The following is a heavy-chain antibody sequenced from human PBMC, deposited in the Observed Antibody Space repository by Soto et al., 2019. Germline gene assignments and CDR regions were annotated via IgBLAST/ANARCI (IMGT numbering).Heavy chain of an antibody. CDR2: IIPYYNTL. V-gene: IGHV1-69*01. D-gene: IGHD6-13*01. CDR3: ASGASRWYPYFFDS. Sequence: QAQVVQSGSEVRKPGSSVKLSCKASEGTFNSYAIAWVRQAPGQGLEWMGGIIPYYNTLNYAQKFQDRVTITADDSTNTVYMELSSLRSDDTAVYFCASGASRWYPYFFDSWAQGTLVTVSS. CDR1: EGTFNSYA. J-gene: IGHJ4*02.